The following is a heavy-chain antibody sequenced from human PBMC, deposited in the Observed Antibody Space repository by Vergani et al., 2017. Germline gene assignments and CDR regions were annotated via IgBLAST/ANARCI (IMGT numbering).Heavy chain of an antibody. V-gene: IGHV1-46*03. CDR1: GYTFTNYY. CDR2: INPSGGST. CDR3: ARPHGDILPPDPRRLDY. Sequence: QVLLVQSGAEVKKPGASVRVSCKTSGYTFTNYYIHWVRQAPGQGLEWMGIINPSGGSTTYAQQFQGRLTMTRDTSTSTVYMDLRNPRSEDTAMYYCARPHGDILPPDPRRLDYWGQGTLVTVSS. J-gene: IGHJ4*02.